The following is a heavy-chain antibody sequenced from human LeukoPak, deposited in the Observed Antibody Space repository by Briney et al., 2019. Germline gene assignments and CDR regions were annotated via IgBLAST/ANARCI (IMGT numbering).Heavy chain of an antibody. CDR2: MNPNSGNT. V-gene: IGHV1-8*01. D-gene: IGHD3-9*01. J-gene: IGHJ3*02. Sequence: ASVKVSRKASGYTFTSYDINWVRQATGQGLEWMGWMNPNSGNTGYAQKFQGRVTMTRNTSISTAYMELSSLRSEDTAVYYCARGGPLRYFDWLLFDDAFDIWGQGTMVTVSS. CDR1: GYTFTSYD. CDR3: ARGGPLRYFDWLLFDDAFDI.